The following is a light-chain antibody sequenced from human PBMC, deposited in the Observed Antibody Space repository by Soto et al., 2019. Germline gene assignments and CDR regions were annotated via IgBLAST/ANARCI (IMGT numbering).Light chain of an antibody. CDR3: QQYNNWPPWT. V-gene: IGKV3-15*01. J-gene: IGKJ1*01. CDR2: GAS. CDR1: QSVSSN. Sequence: EIVMTQSPATLSVSPGERATLSCRASQSVSSNLAWYQQKPGQAPRLLIYGASTRATGIPARFSGSGSGTEFTPPIRSLQSEDFAVYYCQQYNNWPPWTFGQGTKVEIK.